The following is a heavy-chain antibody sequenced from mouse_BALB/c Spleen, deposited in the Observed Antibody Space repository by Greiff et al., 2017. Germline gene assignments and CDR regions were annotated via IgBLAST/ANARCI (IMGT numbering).Heavy chain of an antibody. V-gene: IGHV1-9*01. Sequence: VKLQQSGAELMKPGASVKISCKATGYTFSSYWIEWVKQRPGHGLEWIGEILPGSGSTNYNEKFKGKATFTADTSSNTAYMQLSSLTSEDSAVYYCARYDYDGAMDYWGQGTSVTVSS. CDR2: ILPGSGST. CDR1: GYTFSSYW. J-gene: IGHJ4*01. CDR3: ARYDYDGAMDY. D-gene: IGHD2-4*01.